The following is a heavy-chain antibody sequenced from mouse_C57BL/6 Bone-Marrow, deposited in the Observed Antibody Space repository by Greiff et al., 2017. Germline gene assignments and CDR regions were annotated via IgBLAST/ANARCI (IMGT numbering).Heavy chain of an antibody. D-gene: IGHD1-2*01. Sequence: VQLQQSGPELVKPGASVKISCKASGYAFSSSWMNWVKQRPGKGLEWIGRIYPGDGDTNYNGKFKGKATLTADKSSSTAYMQLSSLTSEDSAVYFCARLLRQFAYGGQGTVVTVSA. V-gene: IGHV1-82*01. CDR1: GYAFSSSW. J-gene: IGHJ3*01. CDR2: IYPGDGDT. CDR3: ARLLRQFAY.